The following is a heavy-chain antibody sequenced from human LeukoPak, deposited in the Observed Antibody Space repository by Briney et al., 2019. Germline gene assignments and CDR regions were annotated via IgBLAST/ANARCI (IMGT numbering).Heavy chain of an antibody. CDR3: ARGSRFDY. D-gene: IGHD6-13*01. J-gene: IGHJ4*02. CDR2: ISYDGSNK. V-gene: IGHV3-30-3*01. Sequence: GGSLRLSCAASGFTFSSYAVHWVRQAPGKGLEWVAVISYDGSNKYYADSVKGRFTISRDNSKNTLYLQMNSLRAEDTAVYYCARGSRFDYWGQGTLVTVSS. CDR1: GFTFSSYA.